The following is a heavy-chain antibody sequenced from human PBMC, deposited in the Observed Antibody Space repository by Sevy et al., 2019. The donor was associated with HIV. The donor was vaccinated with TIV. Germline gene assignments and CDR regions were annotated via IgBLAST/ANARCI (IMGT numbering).Heavy chain of an antibody. Sequence: GGSLRLSCTASGFTFSCYDMNWVRQAPGKGLEWVSKISSSGSSTYYADSVKGRFTISRDNAKNSLNLQMNSLRAEDTAVYYCTRNGGAFDNGFDPWGQGTLVTVSS. CDR2: ISSSGSST. V-gene: IGHV3-48*03. J-gene: IGHJ5*02. D-gene: IGHD2-8*01. CDR1: GFTFSCYD. CDR3: TRNGGAFDNGFDP.